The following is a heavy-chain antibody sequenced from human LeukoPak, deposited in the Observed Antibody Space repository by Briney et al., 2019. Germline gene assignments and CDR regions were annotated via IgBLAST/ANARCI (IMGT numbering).Heavy chain of an antibody. CDR2: IRSKTDGGTT. D-gene: IGHD5-24*01. CDR1: GFTFSNAW. Sequence: GGSLRLSCAASGFTFSNAWMSWVRQAPGKGLEWVGRIRSKTDGGTTDYAAPVKGRFTISRDDSKNTVFFQMNSLKTEDTAVYYCTTAGTWLQLPQYHYWGQGTLVTVSS. CDR3: TTAGTWLQLPQYHY. J-gene: IGHJ4*02. V-gene: IGHV3-15*01.